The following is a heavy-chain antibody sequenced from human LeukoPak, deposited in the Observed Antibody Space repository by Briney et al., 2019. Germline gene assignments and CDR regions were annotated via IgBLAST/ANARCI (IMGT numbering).Heavy chain of an antibody. CDR1: GFTFDDYG. CDR2: INWNGGST. J-gene: IGHJ4*02. Sequence: GGSLRLSCAASGFTFDDYGMSWVRQAPGKGLEWVSGINWNGGSTGYADSVKGRFTISRDNAKNSLYLQMNSLRAKDTALYYCARLRGYSYGLQFDYWGQGTLVTVSS. V-gene: IGHV3-20*04. CDR3: ARLRGYSYGLQFDY. D-gene: IGHD5-18*01.